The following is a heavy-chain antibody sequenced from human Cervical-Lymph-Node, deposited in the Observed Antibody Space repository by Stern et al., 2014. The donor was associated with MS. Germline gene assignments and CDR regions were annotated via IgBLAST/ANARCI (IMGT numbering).Heavy chain of an antibody. Sequence: VQLVESGPGLVKPSETLSLTCSISGGSVNSNRYYWGWIRQPPGKGLEWIGIIYYSGATFYNPSLKRRVSLSLDPPKHQFSLNLSSVTAADTAVYYCGRAGLDDTFDVWGQGTMVTVSS. V-gene: IGHV4-39*01. CDR1: GGSVNSNRYY. J-gene: IGHJ3*01. CDR3: GRAGLDDTFDV. D-gene: IGHD3/OR15-3a*01. CDR2: IYYSGAT.